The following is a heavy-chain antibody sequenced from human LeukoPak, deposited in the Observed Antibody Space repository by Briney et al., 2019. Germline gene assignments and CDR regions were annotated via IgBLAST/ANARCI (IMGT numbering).Heavy chain of an antibody. D-gene: IGHD3-10*01. CDR1: GFTFSSYA. Sequence: GGSLRLSCAASGFTFSSYAMSWVRQAPGKGLEWVSAIRGSGGSTYYADSVKGRFTISRDNSKNTLYLQMNSLRAEDTVVYYCAKARYGSGSYDGMDVWGQGTTVTVSS. CDR2: IRGSGGST. V-gene: IGHV3-23*01. J-gene: IGHJ6*02. CDR3: AKARYGSGSYDGMDV.